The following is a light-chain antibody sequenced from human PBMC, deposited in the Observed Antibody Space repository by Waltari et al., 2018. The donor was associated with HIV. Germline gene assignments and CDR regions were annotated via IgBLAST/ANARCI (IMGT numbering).Light chain of an antibody. J-gene: IGLJ3*02. Sequence: QSVLTQPPSASGTPGQRVTISCSGRSSNIGSNSVYWYQQLPGPAPKLLIYRNNQRPSGVPDRFSGSKSGTSASLAISGLRSEDEADYYCAAWDDSLSGWVFGGGTKLTVL. CDR2: RNN. V-gene: IGLV1-47*01. CDR3: AAWDDSLSGWV. CDR1: SSNIGSNS.